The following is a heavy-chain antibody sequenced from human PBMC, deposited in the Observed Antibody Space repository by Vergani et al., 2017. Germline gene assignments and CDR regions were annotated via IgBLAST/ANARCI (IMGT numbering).Heavy chain of an antibody. CDR2: TWYDGNNK. CDR1: GFTFNQYG. V-gene: IGHV3-33*01. J-gene: IGHJ5*02. D-gene: IGHD2/OR15-2a*01. Sequence: QVQLVESGGGVVQPGRSLRLSCAASGFTFNQYGMHWVRQAPGKGLEWVAVTWYDGNNKQYADSVKGRFTISRDDSKITMYLQMNRLRDEDTGVYYCARDWRLLYNRFDHWGQGTLVTVSS. CDR3: ARDWRLLYNRFDH.